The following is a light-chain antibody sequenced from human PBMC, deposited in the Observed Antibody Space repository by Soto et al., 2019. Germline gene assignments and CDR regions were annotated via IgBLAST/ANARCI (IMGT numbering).Light chain of an antibody. CDR1: ESVSSSY. V-gene: IGKV3D-20*02. CDR2: GAT. J-gene: IGKJ5*01. CDR3: QQRSNWPPIT. Sequence: EIVLTQSPGTLSLSPGERVTLSCRASESVSSSYLAWYQQKSGQAPRLLIYGATSRATGISDRFSGSGSGTDFTLTISSLEPEDFAVYYCQQRSNWPPITFGQGTRLEIK.